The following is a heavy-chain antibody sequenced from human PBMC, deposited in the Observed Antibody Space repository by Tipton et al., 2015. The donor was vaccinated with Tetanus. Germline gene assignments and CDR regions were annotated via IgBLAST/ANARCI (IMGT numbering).Heavy chain of an antibody. CDR2: IYYSGST. Sequence: LRLSCTVSGGSISSYYWSWIRQPPGKGLEWIGYIYYSGSTNYNPSLKSRVTISVDTSKNQFSLRLSSVTAADTAVYYCARGIVGAPRPGIDIWGQGTMVTVSS. CDR1: GGSISSYY. J-gene: IGHJ3*02. D-gene: IGHD1-26*01. CDR3: ARGIVGAPRPGIDI. V-gene: IGHV4-59*01.